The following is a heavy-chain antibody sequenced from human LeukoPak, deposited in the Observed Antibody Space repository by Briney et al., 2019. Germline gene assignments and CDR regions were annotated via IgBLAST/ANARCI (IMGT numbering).Heavy chain of an antibody. CDR2: IYYSGST. V-gene: IGHV4-59*01. CDR3: TRGRAYYDSTGYYY. CDR1: GGSISSYY. D-gene: IGHD3-22*01. Sequence: SETLSLTCTVSGGSISSYYWSWIRQPPGKGLEWIGYIYYSGSTNYNPSLKSRVTISVDTSKNQFSLKLSSVTAADTAVYYCTRGRAYYDSTGYYYWGRGILVTVSS. J-gene: IGHJ4*02.